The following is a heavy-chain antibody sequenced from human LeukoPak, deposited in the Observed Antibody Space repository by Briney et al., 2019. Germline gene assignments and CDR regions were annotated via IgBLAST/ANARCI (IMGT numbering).Heavy chain of an antibody. D-gene: IGHD2-2*01. CDR2: IDSTGAT. CDR1: GFSFSTYD. Sequence: GGSLRLSCAASGFSFSTYDMHWVRQATGEGLEWVSAIDSTGATYYPGSVKGRFTISRDNAKNSLFLQMTGLRPEDTGLYYCAKDRYYSSYVGGASDIWGQGTMVTVSS. J-gene: IGHJ3*02. CDR3: AKDRYYSSYVGGASDI. V-gene: IGHV3-13*01.